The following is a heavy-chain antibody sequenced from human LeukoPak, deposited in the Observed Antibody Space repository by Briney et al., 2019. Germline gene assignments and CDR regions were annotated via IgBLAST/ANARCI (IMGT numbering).Heavy chain of an antibody. CDR2: ISGDGGST. CDR1: GFTFDDYA. J-gene: IGHJ4*02. Sequence: GGSLRLSCAASGFTFDDYAMHWVHQAPGKGLEWVSLISGDGGSTYYADSVKGRFTISRDNSKNSLYLQMNSLRTEDTALYYCAKDMMITYYYDSSDYPFDYWGQGTLVTVSS. D-gene: IGHD3-22*01. CDR3: AKDMMITYYYDSSDYPFDY. V-gene: IGHV3-43*02.